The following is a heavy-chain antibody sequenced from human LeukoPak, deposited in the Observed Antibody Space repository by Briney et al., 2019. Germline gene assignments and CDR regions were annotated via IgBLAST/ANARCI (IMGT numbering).Heavy chain of an antibody. V-gene: IGHV1-8*01. D-gene: IGHD6-6*01. J-gene: IGHJ6*03. CDR2: MNPNSGNT. CDR1: GYTFTSYD. CDR3: ARVVRIAATKPRRQRGYYYYMDV. Sequence: GASVKVSCKASGYTFTSYDINWVRQATGQGLEWMGWMNPNSGNTGYAQKFQGRVTMTRNTSISTAYMELSGLRSEDTAVYYCARVVRIAATKPRRQRGYYYYMDVWGKGTTVTVSS.